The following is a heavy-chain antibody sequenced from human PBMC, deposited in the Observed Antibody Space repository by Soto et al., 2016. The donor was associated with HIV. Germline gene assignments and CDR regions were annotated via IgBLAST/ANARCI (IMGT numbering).Heavy chain of an antibody. CDR2: IIPIFGTA. J-gene: IGHJ4*02. CDR3: ARRKDDSNFDY. D-gene: IGHD3-22*01. V-gene: IGHV1-69*14. Sequence: QVQLVQSGAEVKKPGSSVKVSCKASGGTFSSYAISWVRQAPGQGLEWMGGIIPIFGTANYAQKFQGRVTMTADKSTSTAYMKLSSLRSEDTAVYYCARRKDDSNFDYWGQGTLVTVSS. CDR1: GGTFSSYA.